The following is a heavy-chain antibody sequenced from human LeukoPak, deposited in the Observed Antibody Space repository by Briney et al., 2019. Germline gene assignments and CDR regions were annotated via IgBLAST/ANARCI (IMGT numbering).Heavy chain of an antibody. J-gene: IGHJ4*02. CDR3: AKQTGGTMIILPLDY. CDR2: ISGDSIYI. D-gene: IGHD3-16*01. CDR1: GFTFSTYS. V-gene: IGHV3-21*04. Sequence: GGSLRLSCAASGFTFSTYSMNWVRQAPGKGLQWVSSISGDSIYIYYADSVKGRFTISRDNSKNTLYLQMNSLRAEDTAVYYCAKQTGGTMIILPLDYWGQGTLVTVSS.